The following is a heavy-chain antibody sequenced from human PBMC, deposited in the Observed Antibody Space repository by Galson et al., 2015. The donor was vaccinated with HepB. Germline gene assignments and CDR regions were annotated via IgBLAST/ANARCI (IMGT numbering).Heavy chain of an antibody. D-gene: IGHD3-16*02. CDR1: GFTFSSYW. V-gene: IGHV3-74*01. CDR2: INSDGSST. Sequence: SLRLSCAASGFTFSSYWMHWVRQAPGKGLGWVSRINSDGSSTSYADSVKGRFTISRDNAKNTLYLQMNSLRAEDTAVYYCARGGGYDYVWGSYRYGSRDFDYWGQGTLVTVSS. CDR3: ARGGGYDYVWGSYRYGSRDFDY. J-gene: IGHJ4*02.